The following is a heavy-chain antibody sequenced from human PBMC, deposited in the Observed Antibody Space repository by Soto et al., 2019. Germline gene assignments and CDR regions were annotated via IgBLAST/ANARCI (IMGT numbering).Heavy chain of an antibody. Sequence: QVQLQQWGAGPLKPSETLSLTCAVYGGSFSGYYWTWIRQPPGKGLEWIGEIHPTGFTNYNPSLKSRVTISIDSSKNHLSLRLTAVIAADTAFYYCARNPSLADGVYFDLWGQGTLVTVSS. CDR1: GGSFSGYY. J-gene: IGHJ4*02. D-gene: IGHD3-16*01. CDR3: ARNPSLADGVYFDL. CDR2: IHPTGFT. V-gene: IGHV4-34*01.